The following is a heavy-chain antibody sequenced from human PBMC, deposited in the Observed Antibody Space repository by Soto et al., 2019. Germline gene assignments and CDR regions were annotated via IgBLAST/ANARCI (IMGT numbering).Heavy chain of an antibody. J-gene: IGHJ3*02. V-gene: IGHV3-48*02. CDR3: ASREGI. CDR1: GFIFSTYS. CDR2: ISGSSSAM. D-gene: IGHD1-26*01. Sequence: EVQMVESGGGVVQPGGSLRLSCAASGFIFSTYSMNWVRQAPGKGLEWVSYISGSSSAMYYADSVKGRFTISRDNAKNSVYLQMNGLRDEDTAVYYCASREGIWGQGTMVTVSS.